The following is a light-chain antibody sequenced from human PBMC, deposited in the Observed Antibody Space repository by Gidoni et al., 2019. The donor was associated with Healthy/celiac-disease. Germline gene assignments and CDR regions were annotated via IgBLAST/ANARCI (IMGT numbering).Light chain of an antibody. CDR1: QSVSSSY. Sequence: EIVSTQSPGSLSLSPGERATLSCRASQSVSSSYLAWYQQKPGQAPRLLIYGASSRATGIPDRFSGSGSGTDFTLTISSLEPEDFAVYYCQQYCSSPYTFGQGTKLEIK. J-gene: IGKJ2*01. V-gene: IGKV3-20*01. CDR3: QQYCSSPYT. CDR2: GAS.